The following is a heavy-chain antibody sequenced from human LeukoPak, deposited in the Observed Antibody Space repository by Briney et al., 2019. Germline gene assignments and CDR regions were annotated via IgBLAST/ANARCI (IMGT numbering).Heavy chain of an antibody. J-gene: IGHJ4*02. CDR3: ASERTVVGAAGIDY. Sequence: ASVKVSCKASGYTFTSYGISWVRQAPGQGLEWMGWISAYNGNTNYAQKFQGRVTMTRDTSISTAYMELSRLRSDDTAVYYCASERTVVGAAGIDYWGQGTLVTVSS. D-gene: IGHD1-26*01. V-gene: IGHV1-18*01. CDR2: ISAYNGNT. CDR1: GYTFTSYG.